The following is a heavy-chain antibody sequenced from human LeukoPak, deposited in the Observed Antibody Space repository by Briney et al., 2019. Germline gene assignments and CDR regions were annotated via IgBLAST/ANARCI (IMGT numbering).Heavy chain of an antibody. D-gene: IGHD2-21*02. V-gene: IGHV1-69*05. CDR1: GGTFKNYS. CDR2: IIPISGTT. CDR3: ARAGPGGDLT. J-gene: IGHJ3*01. Sequence: SVKVSCKSSGGTFKNYSVNWVRQAPGQGLEWMGRIIPISGTTNYAQKFQGRVTITTDESTSTAYMELSSLRSEDTAVYYCARAGPGGDLTWGQGTMVTVSS.